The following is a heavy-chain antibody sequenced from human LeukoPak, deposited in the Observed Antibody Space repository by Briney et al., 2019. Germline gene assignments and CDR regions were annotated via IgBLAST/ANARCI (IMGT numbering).Heavy chain of an antibody. CDR2: IVVGSGNT. J-gene: IGHJ6*02. CDR3: AADPSLVYDSSGYYYRYYYYYCGMDV. Sequence: SVKVSCKASGFTFTSSAVQWVRQARGQRLEWIGWIVVGSGNTNYAQKFQERVTITRDMSTSTAYMELSSLRPEDTAVYYCAADPSLVYDSSGYYYRYYYYYCGMDVWGQGTTVTVSS. V-gene: IGHV1-58*01. D-gene: IGHD3-22*01. CDR1: GFTFTSSA.